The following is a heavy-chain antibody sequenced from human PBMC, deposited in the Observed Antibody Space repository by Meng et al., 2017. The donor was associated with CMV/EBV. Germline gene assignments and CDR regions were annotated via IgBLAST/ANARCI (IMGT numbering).Heavy chain of an antibody. V-gene: IGHV3-21*01. Sequence: GESLKISCAASGFTFSSYSMHWVRQAPGKGLEWVSSISSSSSYIYYADSVKGRSTISRDNAKNSLYLQMNSLRAEDTAVYYCARSSGPRYFQHWGQGTLVTVSS. CDR3: ARSSGPRYFQH. J-gene: IGHJ1*01. CDR1: GFTFSSYS. CDR2: ISSSSSYI.